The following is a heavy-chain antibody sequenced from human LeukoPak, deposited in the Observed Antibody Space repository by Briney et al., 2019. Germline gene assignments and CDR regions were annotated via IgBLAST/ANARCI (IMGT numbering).Heavy chain of an antibody. V-gene: IGHV3-23*01. Sequence: GGSLRLSCAASGFTFSSYAMSWVRQTPGKGLEWVAAISGNGGHTYYVESVKGRFTISRDNSKNTLFLQMKNLGTEDSAVYYCAKRVIRGIISPFDFGGKGTLVTVSS. CDR1: GFTFSSYA. D-gene: IGHD3-10*01. CDR2: ISGNGGHT. CDR3: AKRVIRGIISPFDF. J-gene: IGHJ4*02.